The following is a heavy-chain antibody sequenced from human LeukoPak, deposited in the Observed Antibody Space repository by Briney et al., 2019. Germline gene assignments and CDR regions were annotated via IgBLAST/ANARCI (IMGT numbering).Heavy chain of an antibody. CDR3: ARHAPVFGLGELFYFDY. Sequence: PSETLSLTCTVSGGSISSYYWSWIRQPPGKGLEWIGYIYYSGSTNYNPSLKSRVTISVDTSKNQFSLKLSSVTAADTAVYYCARHAPVFGLGELFYFDYWGQGTLVTVSS. CDR2: IYYSGST. J-gene: IGHJ4*02. D-gene: IGHD3-10*01. V-gene: IGHV4-59*08. CDR1: GGSISSYY.